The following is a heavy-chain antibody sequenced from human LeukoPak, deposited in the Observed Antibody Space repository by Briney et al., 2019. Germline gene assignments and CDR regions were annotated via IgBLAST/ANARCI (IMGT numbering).Heavy chain of an antibody. Sequence: SETLSLTCTVSGGSISSYYWSWIRQSPGKGLEWIGYIYYSGSTNYNPSHKSRVTISVDTSKNQFSLKLSSVTAADTAVYYCARGSRGYSYGWGQGTLVTVSS. CDR2: IYYSGST. D-gene: IGHD5-18*01. V-gene: IGHV4-59*01. CDR1: GGSISSYY. CDR3: ARGSRGYSYG. J-gene: IGHJ4*02.